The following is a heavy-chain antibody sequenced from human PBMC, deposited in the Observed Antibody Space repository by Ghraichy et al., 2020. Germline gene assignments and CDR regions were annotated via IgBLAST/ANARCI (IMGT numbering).Heavy chain of an antibody. CDR2: IWFDGSKE. CDR3: ARGCLGHTNSNYYYGMDV. V-gene: IGHV3-33*01. J-gene: IGHJ6*02. Sequence: GGALRLSCTASGFTFRSYGMHWVRQAPGKGLEWVTLIWFDGSKEYYTDSVKGRFTISRDNSKNTLYLQINSLRADDTAVYYCARGCLGHTNSNYYYGMDVWGQGTTVTVSS. D-gene: IGHD1-1*01. CDR1: GFTFRSYG.